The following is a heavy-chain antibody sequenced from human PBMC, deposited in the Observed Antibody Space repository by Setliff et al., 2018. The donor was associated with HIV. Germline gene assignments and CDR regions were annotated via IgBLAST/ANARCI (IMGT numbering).Heavy chain of an antibody. D-gene: IGHD3-22*01. J-gene: IGHJ4*02. CDR2: VYYSGST. CDR1: GGSISSSNYY. V-gene: IGHV4-39*01. Sequence: SETLSLTCTVSGGSISSSNYYWGWIRQPPGKGLEWVGNVYYSGSTYYNPSLKSRVTISIDTSANRFSLKLSSVTAADTAVYYCVTTELHYDIGGYYYFDYWGPGTLVTVSS. CDR3: VTTELHYDIGGYYYFDY.